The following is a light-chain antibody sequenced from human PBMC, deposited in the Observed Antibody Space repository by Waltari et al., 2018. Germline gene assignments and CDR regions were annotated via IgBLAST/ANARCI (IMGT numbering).Light chain of an antibody. Sequence: EIVLTQSPATLSLSPGERATLSCWASQSISSHIAWYQHKPGQAPRLLVYDASNRATGIPARFSGSGSGTDFTLTISRLEPEDFAVFYCQQYGDSPVTFGGGTKVEI. J-gene: IGKJ4*01. CDR2: DAS. CDR3: QQYGDSPVT. V-gene: IGKV3-11*01. CDR1: QSISSH.